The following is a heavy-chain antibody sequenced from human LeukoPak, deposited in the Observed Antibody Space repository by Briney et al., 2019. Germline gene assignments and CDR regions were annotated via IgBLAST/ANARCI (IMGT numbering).Heavy chain of an antibody. CDR1: GYSFTTYY. J-gene: IGHJ6*02. CDR3: ARHFPPAVTTPTPPYYYYGMDV. CDR2: IIPIFGTA. V-gene: IGHV1-69*13. Sequence: GASVKVSCKASGYSFTTYYIHWVRQAPGQGLEWMGGIIPIFGTANYAQKFQGRVTITADESASTAYMELSSLRSEDTAVYYCARHFPPAVTTPTPPYYYYGMDVWGQGTTVTVSS. D-gene: IGHD4-11*01.